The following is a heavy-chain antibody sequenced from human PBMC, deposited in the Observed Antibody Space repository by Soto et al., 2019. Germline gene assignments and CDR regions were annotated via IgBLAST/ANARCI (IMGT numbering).Heavy chain of an antibody. Sequence: QVQLQQWGAGLLKPSETLSLTCAVYGGSFSGYYWSWIRQPPGKGLEWIGEINHSGSTNYNPSLKRRVTISVDTSKNQFSLKLSSVTAAGTAVYYCARGAYDFWSGYYTGQKFGTNWFDPWGQGTLVTVSS. D-gene: IGHD3-3*01. CDR2: INHSGST. V-gene: IGHV4-34*01. CDR3: ARGAYDFWSGYYTGQKFGTNWFDP. J-gene: IGHJ5*02. CDR1: GGSFSGYY.